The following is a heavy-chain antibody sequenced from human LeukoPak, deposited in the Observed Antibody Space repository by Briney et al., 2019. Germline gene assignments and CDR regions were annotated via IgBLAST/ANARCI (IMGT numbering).Heavy chain of an antibody. J-gene: IGHJ6*02. Sequence: SETLSLTCTVSGGSISSSSYYWGWIRQPPGKGLEWIGSIYYSGSTYYNPSLKSRVTISVDTSKNQFSLKLSSVTAADTAVYYCARVNAPAGGSGWSLHGMDVWGQGTTVTVSS. CDR2: IYYSGST. V-gene: IGHV4-39*01. CDR1: GGSISSSSYY. D-gene: IGHD6-19*01. CDR3: ARVNAPAGGSGWSLHGMDV.